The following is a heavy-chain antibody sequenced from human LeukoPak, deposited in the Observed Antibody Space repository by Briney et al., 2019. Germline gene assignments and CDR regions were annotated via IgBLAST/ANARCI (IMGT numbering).Heavy chain of an antibody. V-gene: IGHV4-4*07. CDR2: IYTSGST. D-gene: IGHD5-12*01. CDR3: ATAVATEDFDY. Sequence: SDTQSLTCTVSGGSISSYYWSWIRQPAGKGVEWIGRIYTSGSTNYTPSLKSRVTMSVDTSKNQFSLKLSSVTAADTAVYYCATAVATEDFDYGGQGTLVTVSS. J-gene: IGHJ4*02. CDR1: GGSISSYY.